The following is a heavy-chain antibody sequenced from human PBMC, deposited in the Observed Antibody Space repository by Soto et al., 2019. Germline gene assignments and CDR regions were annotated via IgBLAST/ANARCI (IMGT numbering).Heavy chain of an antibody. D-gene: IGHD3-16*02. CDR3: AKVRITFGGVIAHRFLDY. J-gene: IGHJ4*02. CDR2: ISGSGGST. Sequence: EVQLLESGGGLVQPGGSLRLSCAASGFTFSSYAMSWVRQAPGKGLEWVSAISGSGGSTYYADSVKGRFTISRDNSKNTLYLQMNILRAEDTAVYYCAKVRITFGGVIAHRFLDYWGQGTLVTVSS. V-gene: IGHV3-23*01. CDR1: GFTFSSYA.